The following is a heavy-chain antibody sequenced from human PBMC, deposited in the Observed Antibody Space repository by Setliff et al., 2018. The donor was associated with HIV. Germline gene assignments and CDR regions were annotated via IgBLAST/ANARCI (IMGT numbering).Heavy chain of an antibody. CDR1: GDSISSGSYF. D-gene: IGHD3-22*01. Sequence: SETLSLTCSVSGDSISSGSYFWGWIRQTPGKGLEWIGNIYYTGFAYYNPSLKSRVTISLDTSKTHFFLNLTSVTAADTAVYYCARHSRGYDSQPFDYWGQGTLVTVSS. CDR2: IYYTGFA. CDR3: ARHSRGYDSQPFDY. J-gene: IGHJ4*02. V-gene: IGHV4-39*01.